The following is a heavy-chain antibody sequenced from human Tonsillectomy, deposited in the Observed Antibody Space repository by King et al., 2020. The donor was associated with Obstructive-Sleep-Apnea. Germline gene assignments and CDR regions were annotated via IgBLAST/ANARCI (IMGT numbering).Heavy chain of an antibody. V-gene: IGHV3-73*01. CDR1: VFTFSVST. CDR3: TRPITTTGDTVMVTGHY. D-gene: IGHD5-18*01. Sequence: VQLVESGGGLVQPGGSLKLPCAASVFTFSVSTLHWVRQASGKGLEWIGRIINKANRYATAYAASVKGRFTISRDDSKNTAYMQMKSLKTEETSVYYCTRPITTTGDTVMVTGHYWGPGTLVTVSS. J-gene: IGHJ4*02. CDR2: IINKANRYAT.